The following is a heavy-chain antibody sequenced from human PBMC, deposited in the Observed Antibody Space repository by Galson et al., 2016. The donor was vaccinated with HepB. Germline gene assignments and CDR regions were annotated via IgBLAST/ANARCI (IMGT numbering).Heavy chain of an antibody. D-gene: IGHD3-16*02. Sequence: SLRLSCAASGFTFSSYDMHWVRQATGKGLEWVSVIGTAGDTSYLDSVKGRFTISRENAKNSLYLQMNSLRAGDTAVYYCARGTSDYVWGNYRYTGVFDYWGQGTLVTVSS. CDR2: IGTAGDT. CDR3: ARGTSDYVWGNYRYTGVFDY. CDR1: GFTFSSYD. V-gene: IGHV3-13*01. J-gene: IGHJ4*02.